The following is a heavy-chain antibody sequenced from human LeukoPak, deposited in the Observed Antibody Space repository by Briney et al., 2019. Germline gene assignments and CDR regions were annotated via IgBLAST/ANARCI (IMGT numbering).Heavy chain of an antibody. CDR1: GYTFTSYY. Sequence: ASVKVSCKASGYTFTSYYMHWVRQAPGQGLEWMGIINPSGGSTSYAQKFQGRVTMTRDTSTSTVYMELSSLRSEDTAVCYCAREITISGVVTQYYFDYWGQGTLVTVSS. CDR3: AREITISGVVTQYYFDY. V-gene: IGHV1-46*01. D-gene: IGHD3-3*01. J-gene: IGHJ4*02. CDR2: INPSGGST.